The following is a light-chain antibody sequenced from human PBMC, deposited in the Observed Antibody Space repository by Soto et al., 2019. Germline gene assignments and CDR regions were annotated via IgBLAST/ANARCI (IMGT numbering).Light chain of an antibody. J-gene: IGKJ4*01. CDR2: GAS. CDR3: QQYDSSPLT. CDR1: QSVSSSY. V-gene: IGKV3-20*01. Sequence: EIVLTQSPGTLSLSPGERATLSCRASQSVSSSYLAWYQQKPGQAPRLLIYGASSRATGIPDRFSGSGSGSGFTLTISRLEPEDFAVYYCQQYDSSPLTFGGGTKVEMK.